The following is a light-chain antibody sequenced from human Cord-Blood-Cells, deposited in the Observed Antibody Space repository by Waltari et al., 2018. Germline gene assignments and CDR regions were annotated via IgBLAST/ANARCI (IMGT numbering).Light chain of an antibody. V-gene: IGKV4-1*01. CDR2: WAS. Sequence: DIVMTQSPDSLAVSLGERATINRKSSQSVLYSSNNKNYLAWYQQKPGQPPKLLIYWASPRESGVPDRFSGSGSGTDFTLTISSLQAEDVAVYYCQQYYSTPLTFGGGTKVEIK. CDR3: QQYYSTPLT. CDR1: QSVLYSSNNKNY. J-gene: IGKJ4*01.